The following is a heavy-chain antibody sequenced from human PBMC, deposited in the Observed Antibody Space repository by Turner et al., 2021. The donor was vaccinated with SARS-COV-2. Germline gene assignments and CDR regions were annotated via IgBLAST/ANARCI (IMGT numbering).Heavy chain of an antibody. CDR3: ARDLGGLRFDY. J-gene: IGHJ4*02. D-gene: IGHD2-15*01. CDR1: GFTVSSNY. Sequence: EVQLVESGGSLIQPGGSLRLSCAASGFTVSSNYSSWVRQAPGKGLEWVSVIYSGGSTFYADSLKGRFTISRDNSKNTLYLQMNSLRAEDTAFYYCARDLGGLRFDYWGQGTLVTVSS. CDR2: IYSGGST. V-gene: IGHV3-53*01.